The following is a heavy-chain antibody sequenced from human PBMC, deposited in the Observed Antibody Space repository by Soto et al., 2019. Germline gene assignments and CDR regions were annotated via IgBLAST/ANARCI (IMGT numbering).Heavy chain of an antibody. Sequence: WGSLRLSCAASGFTFSSYGMHWVRQAPGKGLEWVAVISYDGSNKYYADSVKGRFTISRDNSKNTLYLQMNSLRAEDTAVYYCAKEWGIFGVVRDAFDIWGQGTMVTVSS. V-gene: IGHV3-30*18. CDR3: AKEWGIFGVVRDAFDI. CDR1: GFTFSSYG. D-gene: IGHD3-3*01. J-gene: IGHJ3*02. CDR2: ISYDGSNK.